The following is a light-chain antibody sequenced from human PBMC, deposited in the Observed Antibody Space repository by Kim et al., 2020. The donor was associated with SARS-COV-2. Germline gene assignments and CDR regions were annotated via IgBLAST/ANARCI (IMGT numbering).Light chain of an antibody. Sequence: DIVMTQSPDSLAVSLGERATINCESSQSVLFSSNNKNCLAWYQQKPGQPPKLLIYWASTREFGVPDRFSGSGSGTDFTLTISSLQAEDVAVYYCQQCYTTPRTFGQGTKVDIK. CDR2: WAS. CDR3: QQCYTTPRT. J-gene: IGKJ1*01. CDR1: QSVLFSSNNKNC. V-gene: IGKV4-1*01.